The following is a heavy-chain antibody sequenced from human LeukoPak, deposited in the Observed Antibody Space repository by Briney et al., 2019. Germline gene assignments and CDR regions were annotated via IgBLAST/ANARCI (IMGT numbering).Heavy chain of an antibody. CDR2: ISSSGSTI. D-gene: IGHD6-19*01. V-gene: IGHV3-48*03. Sequence: GGSLRLSCAASGFTFSSYEMNWVRQAPGKGLEWVSYISSSGSTIYYADSVKGRFTISRDNAKNSLYLQMNSLRAEDTAAYYCARSAVAAWGSLYYYYYMDVWGKGTTVTVSS. CDR3: ARSAVAAWGSLYYYYYMDV. J-gene: IGHJ6*03. CDR1: GFTFSSYE.